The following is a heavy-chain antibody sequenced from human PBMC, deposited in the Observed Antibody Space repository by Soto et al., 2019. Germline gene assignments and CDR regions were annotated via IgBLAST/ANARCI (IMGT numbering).Heavy chain of an antibody. CDR3: ARVYSRQKEFDY. Sequence: SETLSLTCTVSGDSIGTTHSYWAWIRQSPGKGLEWIGNIHYSGSTYYMPSLRSRVTLSVDTSKNQFSLRLTSVTAEDTAVYYCARVYSRQKEFDYWGQGTLVTVSA. CDR2: IHYSGST. D-gene: IGHD6-13*01. CDR1: GDSIGTTHSY. V-gene: IGHV4-39*01. J-gene: IGHJ4*02.